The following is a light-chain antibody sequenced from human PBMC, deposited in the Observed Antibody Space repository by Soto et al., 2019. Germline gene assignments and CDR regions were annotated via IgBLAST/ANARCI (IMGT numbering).Light chain of an antibody. CDR2: GAS. J-gene: IGKJ2*01. V-gene: IGKV3-15*01. CDR1: QSLGSD. CDR3: QQYDHNYT. Sequence: EIVMTQSPGTLSLSPGDTATLSCRASQSLGSDLAWYQQKPGQAPRLLIFGASARPTGIPARISGSGSGTEFTLTISSLQPDDSATYYCQQYDHNYTFGQGTKLEIK.